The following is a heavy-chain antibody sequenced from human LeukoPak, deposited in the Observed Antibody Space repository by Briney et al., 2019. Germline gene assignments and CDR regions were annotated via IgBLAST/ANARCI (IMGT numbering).Heavy chain of an antibody. J-gene: IGHJ3*02. CDR1: GDSVSRNSVT. V-gene: IGHV6-1*01. CDR3: ARGGSGGRAFDI. Sequence: SQTLSLTCVISGDSVSRNSVTWDWIRQSPSRGLEWLGRTYYRSKWVNEYAVSVKGRITINPDTSMKQFSLQLNSVTPEDTAIYYCARGGSGGRAFDIWGQGTMVTVSS. CDR2: TYYRSKWVN. D-gene: IGHD3-10*01.